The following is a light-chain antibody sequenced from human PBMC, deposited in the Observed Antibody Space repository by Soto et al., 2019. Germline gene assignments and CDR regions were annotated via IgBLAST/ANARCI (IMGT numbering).Light chain of an antibody. CDR3: QHGSDWPPFT. CDR2: DAS. Sequence: EIVVTQSPARLSLSPGERATLSCRASQSVNSNLAWYQHKPGQAPRLLIYDASNRATGIPARFSGRGSGTDFTLTVSSVEPEDFAVYYCQHGSDWPPFTFGQGTRLEIK. CDR1: QSVNSN. V-gene: IGKV3-11*01. J-gene: IGKJ5*01.